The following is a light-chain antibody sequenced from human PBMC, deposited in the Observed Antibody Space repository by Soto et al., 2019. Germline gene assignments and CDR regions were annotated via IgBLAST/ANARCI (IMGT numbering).Light chain of an antibody. CDR1: SSDVGGYNY. V-gene: IGLV2-8*01. Sequence: QSVLTQPPSASGSPGQSVTISCTGTSSDVGGYNYVSWYQQHPGKAPKLMIYEVSKRPSGVPDRFSGSKSGNTASLTVSGLQAEDEADYYCSSYAGSNNFYFFGTGTKVTVL. CDR2: EVS. J-gene: IGLJ1*01. CDR3: SSYAGSNNFYF.